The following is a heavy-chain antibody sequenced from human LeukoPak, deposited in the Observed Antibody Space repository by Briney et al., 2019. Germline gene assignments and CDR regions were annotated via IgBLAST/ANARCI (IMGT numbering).Heavy chain of an antibody. J-gene: IGHJ5*02. CDR3: ARLLPSIDYVRARERRRFDP. V-gene: IGHV4-39*07. CDR1: GGSISSSSSY. CDR2: MFSRGNT. D-gene: IGHD3-10*02. Sequence: SETLSLTCTVSGGSISSSSSYWGWIRQPPGKGLEWIGSMFSRGNTYYNPSLKSRVTISVDTSKNQFSLKLSSVTAADTAVYYCARLLPSIDYVRARERRRFDPWGQGTLVTVSS.